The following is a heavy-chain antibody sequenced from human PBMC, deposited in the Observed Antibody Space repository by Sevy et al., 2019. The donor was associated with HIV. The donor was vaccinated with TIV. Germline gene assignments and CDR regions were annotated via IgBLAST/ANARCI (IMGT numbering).Heavy chain of an antibody. CDR2: ISHDGINE. D-gene: IGHD1-26*01. J-gene: IGHJ6*02. CDR3: ANAYSGSYSHSYLYALDV. V-gene: IGHV3-30*18. CDR1: GFYLSYYG. Sequence: GGSLRLSCIGSGFYLSYYGIHWVCQSPGKGLDWVALISHDGINEYYADSVKGRFTISRDNSKNTVYLEMNSLRNEDTAIYFCANAYSGSYSHSYLYALDVWGQGTTVTVSS.